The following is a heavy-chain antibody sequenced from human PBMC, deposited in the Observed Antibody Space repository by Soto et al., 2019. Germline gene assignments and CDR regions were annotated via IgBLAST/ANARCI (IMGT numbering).Heavy chain of an antibody. CDR2: ISYDGSDK. Sequence: GGSLRLSCRVSGFTFNNSGMHWVRQAPGKGLEWMAVISYDGSDKYYADSVKGRVIISRDNSKNTLNLEMNSLRAEDTAIYYCVKDRVPGAYGNYYAMDVWGQGTTVTVSS. V-gene: IGHV3-30*18. D-gene: IGHD5-12*01. CDR1: GFTFNNSG. J-gene: IGHJ6*02. CDR3: VKDRVPGAYGNYYAMDV.